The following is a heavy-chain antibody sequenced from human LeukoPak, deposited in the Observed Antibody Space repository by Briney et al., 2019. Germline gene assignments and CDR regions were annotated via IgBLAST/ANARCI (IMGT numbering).Heavy chain of an antibody. CDR2: INPNSGGA. CDR1: GYTFTGYY. J-gene: IGHJ4*02. D-gene: IGHD6-13*01. V-gene: IGHV1-2*06. CDR3: AREERVAAAGNGVRY. Sequence: ASVKVSCKASGYTFTGYYMHWVRQAPGQGLEWMGRINPNSGGANYAQKFQGRVTMTRDTSISTAYMELSRLRSDDTAVYYCAREERVAAAGNGVRYWGQGTLVTVSS.